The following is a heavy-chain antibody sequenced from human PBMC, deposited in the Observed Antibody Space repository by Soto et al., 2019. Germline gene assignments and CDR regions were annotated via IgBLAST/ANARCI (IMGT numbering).Heavy chain of an antibody. Sequence: QVQLVESGGGVVQPGRSLRLSCAASGFTFSSYGMHWVRQAPGKGLEWVAVIWYDGSNKYYADSVKGRFTISRDNSKNTMYLQMNSLRAEDTAVYYCAREVLGQQLPQRGYYFDYWGQGNLVTVSS. J-gene: IGHJ4*02. CDR1: GFTFSSYG. CDR2: IWYDGSNK. V-gene: IGHV3-33*01. D-gene: IGHD6-13*01. CDR3: AREVLGQQLPQRGYYFDY.